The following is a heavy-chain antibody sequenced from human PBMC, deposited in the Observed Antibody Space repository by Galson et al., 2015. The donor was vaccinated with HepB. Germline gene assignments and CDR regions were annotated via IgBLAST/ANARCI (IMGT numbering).Heavy chain of an antibody. CDR3: AKDPVERSTSCYLIGMPCRPNYYYGMDV. D-gene: IGHD2-2*01. J-gene: IGHJ6*02. Sequence: SLRLSCAASGFTFSSYGMHWVRQAPGKGLEWVAVISYDGSNKYYADSVKGRLTIPRDNSKNTLYLQMNSLRAEDTAVYYCAKDPVERSTSCYLIGMPCRPNYYYGMDVWGQGTTVTVSS. CDR2: ISYDGSNK. V-gene: IGHV3-30*18. CDR1: GFTFSSYG.